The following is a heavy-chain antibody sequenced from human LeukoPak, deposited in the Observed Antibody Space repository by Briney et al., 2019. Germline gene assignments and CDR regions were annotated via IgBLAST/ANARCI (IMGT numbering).Heavy chain of an antibody. CDR3: ARENGELSLGLDY. Sequence: SVKVSCKASEGTFSSYAISWVRQAPGQGLEWMGRIIPIFGTANYAQKFQGRVTITTDESTSTAYMELSSLRSEDTAVYYCARENGELSLGLDYWGQGTLVTVSS. CDR2: IIPIFGTA. CDR1: EGTFSSYA. V-gene: IGHV1-69*05. J-gene: IGHJ4*02. D-gene: IGHD3-16*02.